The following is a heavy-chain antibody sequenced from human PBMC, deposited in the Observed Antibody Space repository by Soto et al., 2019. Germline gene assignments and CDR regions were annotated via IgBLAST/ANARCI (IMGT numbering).Heavy chain of an antibody. CDR1: GGSISSYY. CDR2: IYTSGST. D-gene: IGHD1-26*01. J-gene: IGHJ6*02. CDR3: GRGLGGTPMDV. V-gene: IGHV4-4*07. Sequence: SETLSLTCTVSGGSISSYYWSWIRQPAGKGLEWIGRIYTSGSTNYNPSLKSRVTISLDTSKNQFSLKLTSVTAADTATYYCGRGLGGTPMDVWGQGTTVTVSS.